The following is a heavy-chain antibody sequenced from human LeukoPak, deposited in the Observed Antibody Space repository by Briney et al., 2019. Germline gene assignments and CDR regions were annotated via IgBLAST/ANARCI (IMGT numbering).Heavy chain of an antibody. CDR3: AREGSGSYYSDY. D-gene: IGHD3-10*01. J-gene: IGHJ4*02. CDR1: GFPLSSYA. CDR2: TSSSDDGT. V-gene: IGHV3-23*01. Sequence: WGSLRLSCAASGFPLSSYAMSWVRQVPGKGLEWVSATSSSDDGTYHADSVRGRFTIYRDNFRNTLYLQMNRLRVEDAALYYCAREGSGSYYSDYWGQGTLVTVSS.